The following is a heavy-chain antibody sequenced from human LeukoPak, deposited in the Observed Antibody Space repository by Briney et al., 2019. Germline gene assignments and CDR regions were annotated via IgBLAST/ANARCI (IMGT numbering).Heavy chain of an antibody. CDR1: GGTFSSYA. D-gene: IGHD4-11*01. CDR2: IIPIFGTA. J-gene: IGHJ4*02. V-gene: IGHV1-69*06. CDR3: ARADYSNYYFDY. Sequence: ASVTVSCKASGGTFSSYAISWVRQAPGQGLEWMGGIIPIFGTANYAQKFQGRVTITADKSTSTAYMELSSLRSEDTAVYYCARADYSNYYFDYWGQGTLVTVSS.